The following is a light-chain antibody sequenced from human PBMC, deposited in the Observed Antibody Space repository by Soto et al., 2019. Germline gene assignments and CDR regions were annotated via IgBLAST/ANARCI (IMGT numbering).Light chain of an antibody. CDR1: KSVSSY. V-gene: IGKV3-11*01. CDR2: DAA. Sequence: IVLTQSPATLSLSPGERATLSCRASKSVSSYLAWYQQKPGQAPRLLPYDAANRATGIPARFSGSGSGTDFTLTISSLEPEDFAVYYCHQRSNWPLTFGGGTKVEIK. J-gene: IGKJ4*01. CDR3: HQRSNWPLT.